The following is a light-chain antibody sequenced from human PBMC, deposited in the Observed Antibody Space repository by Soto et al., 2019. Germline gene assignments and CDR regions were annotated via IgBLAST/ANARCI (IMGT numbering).Light chain of an antibody. CDR3: PQYNNWGLS. V-gene: IGKV3D-15*01. CDR2: GSS. Sequence: IVLTQSPATLSVSPGERVTLSCRASENVGTNLAWYQQRPGQPPRLLIYGSSTRATGISATFSGSGSRTEFTLTISSLQSEDSAVYYCPQYNNWGLSFGGGTRVEIK. CDR1: ENVGTN. J-gene: IGKJ4*01.